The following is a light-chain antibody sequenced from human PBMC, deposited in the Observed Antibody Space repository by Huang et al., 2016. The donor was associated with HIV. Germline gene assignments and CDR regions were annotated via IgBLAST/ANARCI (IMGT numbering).Light chain of an antibody. CDR3: QQRDNWLT. J-gene: IGKJ4*01. V-gene: IGKV3-11*01. CDR2: DAS. CDR1: QSFSSY. Sequence: EVVLTQSPATLSLFPGERATLSCRASQSFSSYLAWYQQRPGQAPRPLIYDASNRVTGIPTRFSGSGSGTDFTLTISSLEPEDFAVYYCQQRDNWLTFGGGTKVEI.